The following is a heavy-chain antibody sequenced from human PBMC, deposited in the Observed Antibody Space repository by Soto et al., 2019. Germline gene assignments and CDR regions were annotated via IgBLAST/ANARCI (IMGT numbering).Heavy chain of an antibody. J-gene: IGHJ4*02. D-gene: IGHD2-15*01. CDR1: GFTFSSYG. Sequence: QVQLVESGGGVVQPGRSLRLSCAASGFTFSSYGMHWVRQAPGKGLEWVAVISYEGSNKYYADSVKGRFTISRDNSKNTLYLQMNSLRAEDTAVYYCAKEGLYCSGGSCYSEGMDYWGQGTLVTVSS. V-gene: IGHV3-30*18. CDR3: AKEGLYCSGGSCYSEGMDY. CDR2: ISYEGSNK.